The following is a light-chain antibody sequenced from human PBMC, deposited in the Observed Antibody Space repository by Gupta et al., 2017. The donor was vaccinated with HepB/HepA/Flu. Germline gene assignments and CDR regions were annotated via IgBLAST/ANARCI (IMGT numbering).Light chain of an antibody. CDR2: GAS. CDR3: QQDNNWPRT. Sequence: EVVMTQSPATLSVSPGERATLSCRASQSLSNNLAWYQQKPGQAPRLLVYGASTRATGIPARFSGSGSGTEFTLTISSLQSEDFAVYYCQQDNNWPRTFGQGTKVEIK. CDR1: QSLSNN. V-gene: IGKV3-15*01. J-gene: IGKJ1*01.